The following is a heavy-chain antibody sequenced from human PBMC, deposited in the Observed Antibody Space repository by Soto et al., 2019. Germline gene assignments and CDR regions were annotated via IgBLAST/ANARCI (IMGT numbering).Heavy chain of an antibody. CDR1: GFTFSSYG. CDR2: ISYDGSNK. D-gene: IGHD1-20*01. Sequence: RRLSCAASGFTFSSYGMHWVRQAPGKGLEWVAVISYDGSNKYYADSVKGRFTISRDNSKNTLYLQMNSLRAEDTAVYYCAKEVWFDYWGQGTLVTVS. CDR3: AKEVWFDY. V-gene: IGHV3-30*18. J-gene: IGHJ4*02.